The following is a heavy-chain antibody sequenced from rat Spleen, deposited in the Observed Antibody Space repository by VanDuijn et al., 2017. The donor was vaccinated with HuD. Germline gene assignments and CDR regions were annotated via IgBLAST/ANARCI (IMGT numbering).Heavy chain of an antibody. D-gene: IGHD1-7*01. CDR2: ISVSGGST. J-gene: IGHJ2*01. V-gene: IGHV5-25*01. Sequence: EVQLVESGGGLVQPGRSLKLSCAASGFTFSDYYMAWVRQAPKKGLEWVASISVSGGSTYYRDSVKGRFTLSRENSKSTLYLQMDSLGSEDTATYYCTRRMTLDYWGQGVMVTVSS. CDR1: GFTFSDYY. CDR3: TRRMTLDY.